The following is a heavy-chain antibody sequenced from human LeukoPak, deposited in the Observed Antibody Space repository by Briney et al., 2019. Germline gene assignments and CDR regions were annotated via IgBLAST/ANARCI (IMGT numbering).Heavy chain of an antibody. D-gene: IGHD3-10*01. J-gene: IGHJ3*02. CDR2: IYYSGST. Sequence: SETLSLTCTVSGGSISSGGYYWSWIRQHPGKGLEWIGYIYYSGSTYYNPSLKSRVTISVDTSKNQFSLKLSSVTAADTAVYYCARCGVRGVIDAFDIWGQGTMVTVSS. CDR3: ARCGVRGVIDAFDI. V-gene: IGHV4-31*03. CDR1: GGSISSGGYY.